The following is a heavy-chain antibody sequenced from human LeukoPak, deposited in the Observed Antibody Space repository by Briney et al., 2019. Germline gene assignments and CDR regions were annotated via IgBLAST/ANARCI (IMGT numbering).Heavy chain of an antibody. CDR1: GGSISSGSYY. J-gene: IGHJ4*02. Sequence: SETLSLTCTVSGGSISSGSYYWGWIRQPPGKGLEWIGSIYYSGSTYYNPSLKSRVTISVDTSKNQFSLKLSSVTAADTAVYYCARLRSIAVAGTVLDYWGQGTLVTVSS. CDR3: ARLRSIAVAGTVLDY. CDR2: IYYSGST. D-gene: IGHD6-19*01. V-gene: IGHV4-39*01.